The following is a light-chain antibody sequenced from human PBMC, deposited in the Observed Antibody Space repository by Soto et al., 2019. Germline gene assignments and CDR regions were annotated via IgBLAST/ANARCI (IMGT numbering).Light chain of an antibody. J-gene: IGKJ3*01. V-gene: IGKV3-11*01. CDR1: QSVSSH. Sequence: EIVLTQSPATLSLSPGERATLSCRASQSVSSHLGWYQQKPGQAPRLLIYGASSRATGIPVRFSGSGSGTDFTLTISRLESEDFAVYYGQQRSIWPTLTFGPGTKVDIK. CDR3: QQRSIWPTLT. CDR2: GAS.